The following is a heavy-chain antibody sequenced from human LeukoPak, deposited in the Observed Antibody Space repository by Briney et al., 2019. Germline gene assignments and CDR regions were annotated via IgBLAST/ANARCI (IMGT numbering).Heavy chain of an antibody. CDR3: ARDRPGGSSLDY. D-gene: IGHD6-13*01. CDR1: GGSISGDY. J-gene: IGHJ4*02. CDR2: IHSSGST. V-gene: IGHV4-59*01. Sequence: SETLSLTCTVSGGSISGDYWSWIRQSPGKVLEWIAYIHSSGSTSYNPSLKSRVTISVDTSKNEFSLKLTSVNAADTAVYYCARDRPGGSSLDYWGQGILVTVSS.